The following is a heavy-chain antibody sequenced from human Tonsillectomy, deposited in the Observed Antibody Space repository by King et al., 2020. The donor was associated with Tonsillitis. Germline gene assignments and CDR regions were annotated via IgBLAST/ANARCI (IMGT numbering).Heavy chain of an antibody. D-gene: IGHD3-16*01. Sequence: VQLQQWGAGLLKPSETLSLTCAVSSGSFSGYFWTWIRQPPGKGLEWIGQINHSGSSTNYNPSLESRITISVDTSRKQISLSLSSLTAADTAVYYCAGVGYRSGRGETFDNWGQGTLVPVSS. CDR2: INHSGSST. V-gene: IGHV4-34*01. CDR1: SGSFSGYF. CDR3: AGVGYRSGRGETFDN. J-gene: IGHJ4*02.